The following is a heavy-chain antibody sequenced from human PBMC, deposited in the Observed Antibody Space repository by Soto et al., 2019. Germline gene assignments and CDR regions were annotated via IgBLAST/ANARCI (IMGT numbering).Heavy chain of an antibody. V-gene: IGHV4-59*01. CDR3: AVGIAVAGTLDY. Sequence: SETLSLTCSVSGGSISSYYWSWIRQPPGKGLEWIGYIYYSGSTNYNPSLKSRVTISVDTSKNQFSLKLSSVTAADTAVYYCAVGIAVAGTLDYWGQGTLVTVSS. CDR2: IYYSGST. J-gene: IGHJ4*02. D-gene: IGHD6-19*01. CDR1: GGSISSYY.